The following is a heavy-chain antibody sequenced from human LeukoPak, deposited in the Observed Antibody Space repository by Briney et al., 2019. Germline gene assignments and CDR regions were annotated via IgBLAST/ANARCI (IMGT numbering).Heavy chain of an antibody. CDR1: GFTFSDYY. V-gene: IGHV3-11*01. CDR3: ARGSYDFWSGYYTGSDY. CDR2: ISSSGSTI. D-gene: IGHD3-3*01. J-gene: IGHJ4*02. Sequence: GGSLRLSCAASGFTFSDYYISWIRQAPGKGREWVSYISSSGSTIYYADSVKGRFTISRDNAQNSLYLQMNSLRAEDTAVYYCARGSYDFWSGYYTGSDYWGQGTLVTVSS.